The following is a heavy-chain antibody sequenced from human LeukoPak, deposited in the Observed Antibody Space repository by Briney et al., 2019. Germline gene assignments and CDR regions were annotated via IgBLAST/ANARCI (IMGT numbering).Heavy chain of an antibody. CDR1: GFTFSDHY. CDR2: TRNKANSYTT. CDR3: ARATTAFDY. D-gene: IGHD4-17*01. J-gene: IGHJ4*02. V-gene: IGHV3-72*01. Sequence: GGSLRLSCAASGFTFSDHYMDWVPQAPGKGLEWVGRTRNKANSYTTEYAASVNGRFTISRDDSKNSLYLQMNSLKTEDTAVYYCARATTAFDYWGQGTLVTVSS.